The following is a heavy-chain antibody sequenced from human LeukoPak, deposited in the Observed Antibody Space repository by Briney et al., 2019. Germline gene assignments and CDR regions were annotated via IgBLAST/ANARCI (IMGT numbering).Heavy chain of an antibody. Sequence: GGSLRLSCAASGFTFSSYAMHWVRQPPGKGLEWVAVISYDGGNQYYADSVKGRFTTSRDNSKNTFYLQMNSLRADDTAVYYCAKGSGSGWYGWFAPWGQGTLVTVSS. CDR1: GFTFSSYA. V-gene: IGHV3-30*04. J-gene: IGHJ5*02. CDR3: AKGSGSGWYGWFAP. D-gene: IGHD6-19*01. CDR2: ISYDGGNQ.